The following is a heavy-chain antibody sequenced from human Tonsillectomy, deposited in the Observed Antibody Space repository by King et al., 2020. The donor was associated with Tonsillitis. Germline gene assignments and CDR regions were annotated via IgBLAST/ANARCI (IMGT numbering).Heavy chain of an antibody. D-gene: IGHD3-9*01. CDR1: GYTFTGYY. Sequence: VQLVESGAEVKKPGASVKVSCTASGYTFTGYYMHWVRQAPGQGLEWMGIINPSAGITSYAQKFQGRVTMTRDTSTSTVYMDLGSLRSEDTAVYYCARPPERFFDSYFFGYWGQGSLVTVSS. CDR2: INPSAGIT. CDR3: ARPPERFFDSYFFGY. V-gene: IGHV1-46*01. J-gene: IGHJ4*02.